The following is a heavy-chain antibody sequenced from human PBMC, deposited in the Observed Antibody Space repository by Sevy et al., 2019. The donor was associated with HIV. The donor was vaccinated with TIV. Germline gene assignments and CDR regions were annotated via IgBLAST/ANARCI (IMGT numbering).Heavy chain of an antibody. J-gene: IGHJ6*02. D-gene: IGHD6-19*01. CDR2: ISYDGSNK. Sequence: GESLKISCAASGFTFSSYAMHWVRQAPGKGLEWVAVISYDGSNKYYADSVKGRFTISRENSKNTLYLQMNSLRAEDTAVYYCARDKSSVAGMHYYGMDVWGQGTTVTVSS. CDR1: GFTFSSYA. CDR3: ARDKSSVAGMHYYGMDV. V-gene: IGHV3-30-3*01.